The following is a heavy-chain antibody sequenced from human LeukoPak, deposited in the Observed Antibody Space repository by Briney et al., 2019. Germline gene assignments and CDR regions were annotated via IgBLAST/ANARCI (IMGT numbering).Heavy chain of an antibody. CDR2: INKEGNEE. Sequence: PGGPLRLSCAASGLTFKDYWMSWVRQAPGKGPEWVANINKEGNEEHFVDSVKGRFTVSRDNAKNSLFLQMNSLRVEDTAVYYCATYDNWVAGDVWGQGTTVSVSS. V-gene: IGHV3-7*01. CDR1: GLTFKDYW. J-gene: IGHJ6*02. CDR3: ATYDNWVAGDV. D-gene: IGHD1-1*01.